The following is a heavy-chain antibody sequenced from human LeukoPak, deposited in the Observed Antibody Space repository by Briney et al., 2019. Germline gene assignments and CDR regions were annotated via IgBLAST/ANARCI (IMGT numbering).Heavy chain of an antibody. CDR2: ISGSGGST. CDR1: GFTFSSYA. V-gene: IGHV3-23*01. J-gene: IGHJ4*02. D-gene: IGHD2-21*02. Sequence: GGSLRLSCAVSGFTFSSYAMSWVRQAPGRGLEWVSAISGSGGSTYYADSVKGRFTISRDNSKNTLYLQMNSLRAEDTAVYYCAKALEVTAIFDYWGQGTLVTVSS. CDR3: AKALEVTAIFDY.